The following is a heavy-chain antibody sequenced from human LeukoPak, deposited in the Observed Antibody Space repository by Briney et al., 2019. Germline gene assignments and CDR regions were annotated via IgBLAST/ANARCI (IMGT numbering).Heavy chain of an antibody. CDR3: TRVSGGYDMSDY. CDR2: IRKDGSLQ. D-gene: IGHD3-9*01. CDR1: GFTFSSFW. J-gene: IGHJ4*02. Sequence: GGSLRLSCAASGFTFSSFWMSWVRQAPGKGLEWVANIRKDGSLQYYVDSVEGRFTISRDNAKNSLYLQVNTLRADDTAVYYCTRVSGGYDMSDYWGQGTLVTVSS. V-gene: IGHV3-7*03.